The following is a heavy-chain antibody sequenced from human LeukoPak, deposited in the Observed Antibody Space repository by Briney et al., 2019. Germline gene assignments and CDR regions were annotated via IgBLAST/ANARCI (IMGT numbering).Heavy chain of an antibody. CDR2: IIPIFGTA. Sequence: ASVKVSCKASGGTFSSYAISWVRQAPGQGFEWMGGIIPIFGTANYAQKFQGRVTITADESTSTAYMELSSLRSEDTAVYYCARDGIVGALRDYYYYMDVWGKGTTVTVSS. CDR1: GGTFSSYA. CDR3: ARDGIVGALRDYYYYMDV. V-gene: IGHV1-69*13. J-gene: IGHJ6*03. D-gene: IGHD1-26*01.